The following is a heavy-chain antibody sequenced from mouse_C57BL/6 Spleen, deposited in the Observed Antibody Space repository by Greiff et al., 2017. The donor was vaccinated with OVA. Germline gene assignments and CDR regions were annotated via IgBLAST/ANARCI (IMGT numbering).Heavy chain of an antibody. J-gene: IGHJ2*01. Sequence: VQLQQPGAELVKPGASVKLSCKASGYTFTSYWMHWVKQRPGQGLEWIGMIHPNSGSTNYNEKFKSKATLTVDKSSSTAYMQLSSLTSEDSAVYDCARRYYGSRDGPYYFDYWGQGTTLTVSS. D-gene: IGHD1-1*01. CDR3: ARRYYGSRDGPYYFDY. CDR1: GYTFTSYW. V-gene: IGHV1-64*01. CDR2: IHPNSGST.